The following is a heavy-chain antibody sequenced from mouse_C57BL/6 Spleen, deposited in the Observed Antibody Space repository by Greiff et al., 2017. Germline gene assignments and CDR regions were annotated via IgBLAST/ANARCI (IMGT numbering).Heavy chain of an antibody. CDR2: INPYNGGT. D-gene: IGHD4-1*02. Sequence: DVKLQESGPVLVKPGASVKMSCKASGYTFTDYYMNWVKQSHGKSLEWIGVINPYNGGTSYNQKFKGKATLTVDKSSSTAYMELNSLTSEDSAVYYCAPTGSFDYWGQGTTLTVSS. CDR1: GYTFTDYY. V-gene: IGHV1-19*01. J-gene: IGHJ2*01. CDR3: APTGSFDY.